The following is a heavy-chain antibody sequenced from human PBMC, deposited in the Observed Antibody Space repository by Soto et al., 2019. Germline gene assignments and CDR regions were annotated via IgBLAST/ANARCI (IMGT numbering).Heavy chain of an antibody. D-gene: IGHD6-19*01. CDR3: ARRHLAVAVSPWFDT. CDR2: IDSSGEK. Sequence: QVTLKESGPVLVKPTETLTLRCTVSGLSITDSEMGVSWIRQPPGQPLEWLAHIDSSGEKSYRTFLKSRLANSKDTPKSQIVLTMTNMDPADTATYYCARRHLAVAVSPWFDTWGQGIPVTVSS. CDR1: GLSITDSEMG. J-gene: IGHJ5*02. V-gene: IGHV2-26*01.